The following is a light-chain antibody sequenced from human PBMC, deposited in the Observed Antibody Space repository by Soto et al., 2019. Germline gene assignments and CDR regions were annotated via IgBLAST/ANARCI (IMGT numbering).Light chain of an antibody. CDR3: QQYHFYWT. CDR1: QTIDNW. J-gene: IGKJ1*01. V-gene: IGKV1-5*03. Sequence: DIPMTQSPSTLPASVGDRVTITCRASQTIDNWLAWYQQKPGKVPKLPIYKASSLESGVPSRFSGSGSGTEFTLTISSLQPDDFATYYCQQYHFYWTFGQGTKVEIK. CDR2: KAS.